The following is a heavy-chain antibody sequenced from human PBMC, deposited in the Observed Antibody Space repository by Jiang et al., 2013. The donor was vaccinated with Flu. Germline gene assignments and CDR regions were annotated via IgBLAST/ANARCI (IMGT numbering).Heavy chain of an antibody. CDR3: ARLWDRGGYSYGYGWFDP. V-gene: IGHV5-51*01. D-gene: IGHD5-18*01. J-gene: IGHJ5*02. Sequence: GDSDTRYSPSFQGQVTISVDKSISTAYLQWSSLKASDTAMYYCARLWDRGGYSYGYGWFDPWGQGTLVTVSS. CDR2: GDSDT.